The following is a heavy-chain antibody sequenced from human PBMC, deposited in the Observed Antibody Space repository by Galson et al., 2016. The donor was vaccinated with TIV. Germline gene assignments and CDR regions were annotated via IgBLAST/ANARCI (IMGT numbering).Heavy chain of an antibody. V-gene: IGHV3-20*01. D-gene: IGHD2-21*02. CDR3: ARVRSCGGDCYCFDD. J-gene: IGHJ4*02. Sequence: SLRLSCAASGFIFDDYDMTWIRQVPGKGLEWVADTNWNGGSTGYADSVKGRFTISRDNAKNSLYLDVNSLRTEDTALYHCARVRSCGGDCYCFDDWGQGTLVTVSS. CDR2: TNWNGGST. CDR1: GFIFDDYD.